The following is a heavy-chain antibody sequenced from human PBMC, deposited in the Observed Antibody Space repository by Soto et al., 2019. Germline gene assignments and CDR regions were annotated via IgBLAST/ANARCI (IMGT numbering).Heavy chain of an antibody. Sequence: SETLSLTCTVSGGSIRSSSYFWGWIRQSPGMGLEWIGSIFYTGSTYYNPSLQSRVTISVDTSKNQFSLKLTSVTAADTAVFYCARERASRMYSSSPDYWGQGTLVTVSS. V-gene: IGHV4-39*02. J-gene: IGHJ4*02. CDR1: GGSIRSSSYF. CDR3: ARERASRMYSSSPDY. CDR2: IFYTGST. D-gene: IGHD6-6*01.